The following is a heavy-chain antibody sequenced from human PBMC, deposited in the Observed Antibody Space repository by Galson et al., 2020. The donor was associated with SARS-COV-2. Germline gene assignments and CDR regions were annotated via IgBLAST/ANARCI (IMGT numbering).Heavy chain of an antibody. D-gene: IGHD3-3*01. CDR2: ISGSSSFI. J-gene: IGHJ6*02. V-gene: IGHV3-21*01. Sequence: NSGGSLRLSCVASEFTFSGYTMHWVRQAPGKGLEWVSSISGSSSFIYFADSLKGRFTISRDNAKNSLYLQMNTLRADETAVYYCARDGGGDFWSGYGMDVWGQGTTVTVS. CDR3: ARDGGGDFWSGYGMDV. CDR1: EFTFSGYT.